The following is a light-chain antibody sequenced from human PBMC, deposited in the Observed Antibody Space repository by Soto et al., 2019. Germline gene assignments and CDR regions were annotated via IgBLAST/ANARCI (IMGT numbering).Light chain of an antibody. CDR1: QSVSSN. V-gene: IGKV3-15*01. CDR2: RTS. J-gene: IGKJ1*01. CDR3: QHYNSYSEA. Sequence: IGMTKSPATLSVSPGERASLSCRASQSVSSNLAWYQQKRGQAPRLLIWRTSTRATGIPARFSGSGSGTEFTLTISSLQPDDFATYYCQHYNSYSEAFGHGTKVDI.